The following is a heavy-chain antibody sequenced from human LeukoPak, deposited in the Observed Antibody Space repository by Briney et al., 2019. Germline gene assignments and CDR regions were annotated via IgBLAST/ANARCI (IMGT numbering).Heavy chain of an antibody. Sequence: SETLSLTCAVYGGSFSGYYWSWIRQPPGKGLEWIGEINHSGSTNYNPSLKSRVTISVDTSKNQFSLKLSSVTAADTAVYYCARGKRIAARYYYGMDVWGQGTTVTVSS. J-gene: IGHJ6*02. CDR3: ARGKRIAARYYYGMDV. CDR2: INHSGST. CDR1: GGSFSGYY. D-gene: IGHD6-6*01. V-gene: IGHV4-34*01.